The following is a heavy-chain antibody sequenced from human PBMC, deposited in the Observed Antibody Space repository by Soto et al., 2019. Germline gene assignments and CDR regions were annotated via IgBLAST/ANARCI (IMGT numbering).Heavy chain of an antibody. V-gene: IGHV3-23*01. CDR3: AKDAPVYYDFWSGYYVTFDY. J-gene: IGHJ4*02. D-gene: IGHD3-3*01. Sequence: GGSLRLSCAASGFTFSSYAMSWVRQAPGKGLEWVSAISGSGGSTYYADSVKGRFTISRDNSKNTLYLQMNSLRAEDTAVYYCAKDAPVYYDFWSGYYVTFDYWGQGTLVTVSS. CDR2: ISGSGGST. CDR1: GFTFSSYA.